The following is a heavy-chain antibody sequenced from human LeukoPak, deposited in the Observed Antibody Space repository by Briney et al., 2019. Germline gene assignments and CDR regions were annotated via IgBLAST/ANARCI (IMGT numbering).Heavy chain of an antibody. CDR3: ARSPLRWLQLRSLDY. J-gene: IGHJ4*02. V-gene: IGHV3-30*04. CDR1: GFTFSSYA. D-gene: IGHD5-24*01. CDR2: ILYDGSNK. Sequence: GGSLRLSCAASGFTFSSYAMHWVRQAPGKGLEWVAVILYDGSNKYYADSVKGRFTISRDNSKNTLYLQMNSLRAEDTAVYYCARSPLRWLQLRSLDYWGQGTLVTVSS.